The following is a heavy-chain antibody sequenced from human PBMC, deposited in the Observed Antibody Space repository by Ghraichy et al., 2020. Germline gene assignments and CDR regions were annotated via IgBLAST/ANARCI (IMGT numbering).Heavy chain of an antibody. D-gene: IGHD5-18*01. Sequence: GALRLSCAASGFTVSSNYMSWVRQAPGKGLEWVSVIYSGGSTYYADSVKGRFTISRDNSKNTLYLQMNSLRAEDTAVYYCARDSPRIQLWLIGAFDIWGQGTMVTVSS. CDR1: GFTVSSNY. CDR3: ARDSPRIQLWLIGAFDI. J-gene: IGHJ3*02. CDR2: IYSGGST. V-gene: IGHV3-66*01.